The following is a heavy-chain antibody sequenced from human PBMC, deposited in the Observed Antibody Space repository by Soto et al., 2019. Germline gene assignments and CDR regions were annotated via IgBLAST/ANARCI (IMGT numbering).Heavy chain of an antibody. CDR1: GGTFSTSA. Sequence: QIQLMQSEAEVKKPGSSVKVSCKASGGTFSTSAISWVRQAPGEGLEWVGGIMPVFATPDYAQKFQGRVTITADESTTTAYLELTSLTTDDTAVYYCARDKDRQQLGGNYYYILDLWGQGTAITVSS. CDR2: IMPVFATP. J-gene: IGHJ6*02. V-gene: IGHV1-69*12. CDR3: ARDKDRQQLGGNYYYILDL. D-gene: IGHD3-3*02.